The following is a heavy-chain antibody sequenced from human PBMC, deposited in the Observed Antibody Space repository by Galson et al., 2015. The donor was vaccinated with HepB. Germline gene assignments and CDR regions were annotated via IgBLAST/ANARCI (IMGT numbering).Heavy chain of an antibody. J-gene: IGHJ4*02. V-gene: IGHV5-51*01. CDR2: VYPGTSET. CDR1: GYSFTSYW. Sequence: QSGAEVKKPGDSLKISRTASGYSFTSYWIGWVRQTPGTGLERMGIVYPGTSETRYNPSFQGQVTVSADKSITTAYLQWSSLRASDNAIYYCAKGWGDYWGQGTVVVVSS. D-gene: IGHD6-19*01. CDR3: AKGWGDY.